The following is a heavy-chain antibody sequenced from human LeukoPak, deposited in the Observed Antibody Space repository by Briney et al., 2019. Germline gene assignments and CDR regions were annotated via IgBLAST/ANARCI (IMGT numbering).Heavy chain of an antibody. CDR2: ISGSGGST. V-gene: IGHV3-23*01. Sequence: PGGSLRLSCAASGFTFSSYGMSWVRQAPGKGLEWVSAISGSGGSTYYADSVKGRFTISRDNSKNTLSLQMNSLRPEDTAIYYCARLLAAAGCDYWGQGTLVTVSS. CDR1: GFTFSSYG. J-gene: IGHJ4*02. D-gene: IGHD6-13*01. CDR3: ARLLAAAGCDY.